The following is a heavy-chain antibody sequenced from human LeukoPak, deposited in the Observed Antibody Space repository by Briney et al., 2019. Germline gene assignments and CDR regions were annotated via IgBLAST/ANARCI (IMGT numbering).Heavy chain of an antibody. V-gene: IGHV1-18*01. Sequence: ASVKVSCKASGYTFTNYGITWVRQAPGQGREGMGWISAYNGNTNYAQKLQGRVTMTIDKTTSTAYMELRSLRSDDTAVYYCARGGANCSGGRCPLNWFDPWGQGTPVTVSS. D-gene: IGHD2-15*01. CDR3: ARGGANCSGGRCPLNWFDP. CDR1: GYTFTNYG. J-gene: IGHJ5*02. CDR2: ISAYNGNT.